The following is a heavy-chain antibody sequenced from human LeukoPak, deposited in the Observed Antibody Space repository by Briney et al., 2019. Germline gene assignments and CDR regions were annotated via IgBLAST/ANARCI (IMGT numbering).Heavy chain of an antibody. Sequence: GGSLRLSCAASGFTFSSYGMHWVRQAPGKGLEWVAVISYDGSNKYYADSVKGRFTISRDNSKNTLYLQMNSLRAEDTAVYYCARGIAAADNWGQGTLVTVSS. V-gene: IGHV3-30*19. J-gene: IGHJ4*02. CDR3: ARGIAAADN. CDR1: GFTFSSYG. CDR2: ISYDGSNK. D-gene: IGHD6-13*01.